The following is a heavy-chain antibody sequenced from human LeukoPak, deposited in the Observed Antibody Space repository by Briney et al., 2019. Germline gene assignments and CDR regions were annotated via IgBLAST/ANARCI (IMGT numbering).Heavy chain of an antibody. CDR1: GFTFSSYA. V-gene: IGHV3-30-3*01. CDR2: ISYDGSNK. D-gene: IGHD3-22*01. J-gene: IGHJ4*02. Sequence: GGSLRLSCAASGFTFSSYAMHWVRQAPGKGVEWVAVISYDGSNKYYADSVKGRFTISRDNSKNTLYLQMNSLRAEDTAVYYCARLDYYDSSGYDYWGQGTLVTVSS. CDR3: ARLDYYDSSGYDY.